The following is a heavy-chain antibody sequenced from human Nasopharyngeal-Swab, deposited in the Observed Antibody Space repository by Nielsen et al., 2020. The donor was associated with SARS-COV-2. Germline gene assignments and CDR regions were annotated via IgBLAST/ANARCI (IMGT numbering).Heavy chain of an antibody. V-gene: IGHV3-30*18. D-gene: IGHD3-10*01. CDR1: GFSSNNYG. CDR2: ISYEGSKK. J-gene: IGHJ3*02. Sequence: GGSLRLSCTASGFSSNNYGMHWVRQAPGKGLEWVAVISYEGSKKYYAESVEGRFTISRDFSKSTLYLQMNSLTPEDTAMYYCAKANVLFWFGQFKNDGFDIWGQGTMVAVSS. CDR3: AKANVLFWFGQFKNDGFDI.